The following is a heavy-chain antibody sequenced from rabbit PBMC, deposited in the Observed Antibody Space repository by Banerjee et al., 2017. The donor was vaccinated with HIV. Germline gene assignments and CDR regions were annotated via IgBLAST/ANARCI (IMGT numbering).Heavy chain of an antibody. CDR2: IDPVFGST. D-gene: IGHD4-1*01. J-gene: IGHJ4*01. Sequence: QLVESGGGLVTLGGSLKLTCKASGFTISSYSIGWVRQAPGKGLEWIGYIDPVFGSTYYASWVNGRFTIFGHNAQNTLYLQLNSLTAADTATYFCVRVVAGVYFNLWGPGTLVTVS. CDR1: GFTISSYS. CDR3: VRVVAGVYFNL. V-gene: IGHV1S7*01.